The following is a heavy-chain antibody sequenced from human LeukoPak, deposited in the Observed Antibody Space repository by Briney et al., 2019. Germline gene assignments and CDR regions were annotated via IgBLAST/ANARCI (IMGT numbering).Heavy chain of an antibody. V-gene: IGHV5-51*01. Sequence: GESLKISRQASGYTFSNHWVAWVRQVPGKGLEWLGIVDPNGVDTRYSPSFQGQVTMSADKSINTAFLQWRSLKASDTAIYYCARGTGGYQYDHWGQGTRVIVSS. D-gene: IGHD2-2*01. CDR1: GYTFSNHW. J-gene: IGHJ4*02. CDR3: ARGTGGYQYDH. CDR2: VDPNGVDT.